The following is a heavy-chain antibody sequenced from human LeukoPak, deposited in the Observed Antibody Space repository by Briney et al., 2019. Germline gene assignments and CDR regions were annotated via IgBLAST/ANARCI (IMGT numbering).Heavy chain of an antibody. CDR2: ISGSGGNT. V-gene: IGHV3-23*01. J-gene: IGHJ6*03. CDR1: GFTFSSYA. D-gene: IGHD6-19*01. CDR3: AGSDSKWLVLHYYYYMDV. Sequence: GGSLRLSCAASGFTFSSYAMTWVRQAPGKGLEWVSAISGSGGNTYYAGSVKGRFTISRDNSKNTLYLQINRLRAEDTAVYYCAGSDSKWLVLHYYYYMDVWGKGTTVTVSS.